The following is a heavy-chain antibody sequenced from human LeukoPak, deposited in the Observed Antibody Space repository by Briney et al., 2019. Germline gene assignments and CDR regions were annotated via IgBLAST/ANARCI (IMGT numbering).Heavy chain of an antibody. CDR1: GFTFSNYG. J-gene: IGHJ6*02. Sequence: QSGGSLRLSCAASGFTFSNYGLHWVRQAPGKGLEWVAVISNDGSNRYYTESVKGRFTISRDNSKNTLYLQMSSLRAEDTAVYYCARERVYFGSGGGLTDALLYYYYGMDVWGQGTTVTVSS. CDR3: ARERVYFGSGGGLTDALLYYYYGMDV. V-gene: IGHV3-30*03. CDR2: ISNDGSNR. D-gene: IGHD3-10*01.